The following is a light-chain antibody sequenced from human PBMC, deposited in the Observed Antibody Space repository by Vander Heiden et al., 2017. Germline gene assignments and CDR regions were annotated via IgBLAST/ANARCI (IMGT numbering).Light chain of an antibody. V-gene: IGLV2-14*01. CDR3: SSYISNSVV. CDR1: SSDISDYNY. Sequence: QSALTQPASVSGSPGQSITISCTGTSSDISDYNYVSWYQQHPGKAPKLIIYDVSNRPSGVSNRFSGSESGNTASLTISGLQAEDEADYYCSSYISNSVVFGGGTKLTVL. J-gene: IGLJ2*01. CDR2: DVS.